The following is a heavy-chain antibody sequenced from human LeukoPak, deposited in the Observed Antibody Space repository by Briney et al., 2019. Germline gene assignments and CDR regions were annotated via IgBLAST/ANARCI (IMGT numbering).Heavy chain of an antibody. V-gene: IGHV3-23*01. CDR3: AKEEVGAVAGRFDH. CDR1: GFSFSSYA. D-gene: IGHD6-19*01. CDR2: IGGTGATT. J-gene: IGHJ4*02. Sequence: AGSLRLSCAASGFSFSSYAMTWVRQAPGKGLELLSGIGGTGATTYYADSVKGRFTISRDNSKNTLYLQMNSLRAEDTAVYYCAKEEVGAVAGRFDHWGQGTLVTVSS.